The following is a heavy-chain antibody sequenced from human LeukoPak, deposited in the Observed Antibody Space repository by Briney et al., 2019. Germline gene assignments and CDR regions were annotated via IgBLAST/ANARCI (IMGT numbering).Heavy chain of an antibody. V-gene: IGHV3-9*01. CDR1: GFTFDDYA. Sequence: GRSLRLSCAASGFTFDDYAMPWVRQAPGKGLEWVSGISWNSGSRGYADSVKGRFTISRDNAKNSLYLQMNSLRAEDTALYYCAKDTRSRGGYYYYYTDVWGKGTTVTVSS. J-gene: IGHJ6*03. CDR3: AKDTRSRGGYYYYYTDV. CDR2: ISWNSGSR. D-gene: IGHD3-10*01.